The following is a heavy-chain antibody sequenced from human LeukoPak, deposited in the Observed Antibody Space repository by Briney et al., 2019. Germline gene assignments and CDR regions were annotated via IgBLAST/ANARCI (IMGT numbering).Heavy chain of an antibody. Sequence: RWSLSLSCAASGLTVSRNYMSGGRPAPGKGLEWVSVIDSGGSTYYADSVKGRFTISRDNSKKTLYLQMNSLRAEDTAVYYCATTMIRGGKFFDFWGQGTLVTVSS. CDR1: GLTVSRNY. CDR3: ATTMIRGGKFFDF. J-gene: IGHJ4*02. CDR2: IDSGGST. V-gene: IGHV3-53*01. D-gene: IGHD3-10*01.